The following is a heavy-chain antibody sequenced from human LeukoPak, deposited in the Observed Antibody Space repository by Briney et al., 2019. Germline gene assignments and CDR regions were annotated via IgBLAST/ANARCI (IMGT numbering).Heavy chain of an antibody. J-gene: IGHJ4*02. V-gene: IGHV4-59*01. CDR3: ARKGGLFDY. CDR2: IYYNGST. Sequence: SETLSLTCTVSGGSIRYYYWSWIRQSPGKGLEWIGYIYYNGSTNYNPSLKSRVTISVEMSKNQFPLKMSSVTAADTAVYYWARKGGLFDYWGQGRLVTVSS. D-gene: IGHD2-15*01. CDR1: GGSIRYYY.